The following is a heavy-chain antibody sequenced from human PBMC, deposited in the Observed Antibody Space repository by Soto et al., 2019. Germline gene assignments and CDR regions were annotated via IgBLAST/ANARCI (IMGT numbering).Heavy chain of an antibody. D-gene: IGHD5-18*01. V-gene: IGHV1-18*01. J-gene: IGHJ4*02. CDR3: ASSLLVGYGLEGESD. CDR2: ISAYNGNT. Sequence: QVQLVQSGAEVKKPGASVKVSCKASGYTFTSYGISWVRQAPGQGLEWMGWISAYNGNTNYAQKLQGRVTITTDTSPXTAYMELRSLRSDDTAVYYCASSLLVGYGLEGESDWGQGTLVTVSS. CDR1: GYTFTSYG.